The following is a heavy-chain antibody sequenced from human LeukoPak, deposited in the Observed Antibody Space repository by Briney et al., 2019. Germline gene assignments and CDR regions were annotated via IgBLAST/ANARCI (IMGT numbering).Heavy chain of an antibody. CDR3: ARESPYDSGGSEDDY. D-gene: IGHD1-26*01. J-gene: IGHJ4*02. V-gene: IGHV3-53*01. CDR2: TYSDGST. CDR1: GFHLSSNY. Sequence: PGGSLRLSFAASGFHLSSNYVSWGRQAPGKGLEWGSVTYSDGSTYYADSVRGRFIISRDSSKNTLYLQMNSLRAEDTAVYYCARESPYDSGGSEDDYWGQGTLVTVSS.